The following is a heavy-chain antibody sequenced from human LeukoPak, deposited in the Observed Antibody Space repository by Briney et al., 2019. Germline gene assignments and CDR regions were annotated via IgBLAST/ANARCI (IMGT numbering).Heavy chain of an antibody. CDR2: IYYSGST. CDR1: GGSINSGDYY. Sequence: SETLSLTCTVSGGSINSGDYYWSWIRQPPGKGLEWIGYIYYSGSTYYNPSLKSRVIISVDTSKNQFSLKLSSVTAADTAVYYCARARPNCDFWKTYYYYMDVWGKGTTVTVSS. J-gene: IGHJ6*03. V-gene: IGHV4-30-4*08. CDR3: ARARPNCDFWKTYYYYMDV. D-gene: IGHD3-3*01.